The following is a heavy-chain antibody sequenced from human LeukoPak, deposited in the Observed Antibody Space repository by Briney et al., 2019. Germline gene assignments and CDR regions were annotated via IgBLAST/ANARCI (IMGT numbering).Heavy chain of an antibody. CDR3: ARTGSSSSSGPPGY. V-gene: IGHV3-21*01. CDR1: GFTFSSYS. D-gene: IGHD6-6*01. Sequence: PGGSLRLSCAASGFTFSSYSMNWVRQAPGKGLEWVSSISSSSSYIYYADSVKGRFTISRGNAKNSLYLQMNSLRAEDTAVYYCARTGSSSSSGPPGYWGQGTLVTVSS. CDR2: ISSSSSYI. J-gene: IGHJ4*02.